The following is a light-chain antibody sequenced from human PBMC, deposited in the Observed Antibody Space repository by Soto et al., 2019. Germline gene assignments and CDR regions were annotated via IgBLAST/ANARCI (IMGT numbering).Light chain of an antibody. CDR2: GAS. CDR3: QQYNNWRT. CDR1: QSVSSN. J-gene: IGKJ1*01. Sequence: DIVLTQSPGILSLSPGERSTLSCRASQSVSSNLAWYQQKPGQAPRLLIYGASTRATGIPARFSGSGSGTEFTLTISSLQSEDFAVYYCQQYNNWRTFGQGTKVDNK. V-gene: IGKV3-15*01.